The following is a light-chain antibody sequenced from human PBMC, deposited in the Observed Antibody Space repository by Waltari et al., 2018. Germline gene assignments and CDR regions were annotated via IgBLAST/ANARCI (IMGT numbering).Light chain of an antibody. J-gene: IGLJ1*01. V-gene: IGLV3-19*01. Sequence: SSELTQDPAVSVAFGQTVRITCHADSLRCYYSNLYLQKPGQPHLLVMDGKNNRPSGIAERFSGSYSGETASLIITGDEEEDEADYYCNSRDSNGNPFVFGPATKVTVL. CDR2: GKN. CDR3: NSRDSNGNPFV. CDR1: SLRCYY.